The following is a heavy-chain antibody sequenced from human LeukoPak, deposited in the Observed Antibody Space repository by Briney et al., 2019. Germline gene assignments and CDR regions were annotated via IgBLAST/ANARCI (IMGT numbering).Heavy chain of an antibody. CDR2: INGDGRNI. CDR3: ARGDYVNLRYYYYYMDV. Sequence: PGGSLRLSCVASGFTFSSYWMHWVRQDPRKGLVWVSRINGDGRNINYADSVRGRFTISRDNSKNTLYLQMGSLRAEDMAVYYCARGDYVNLRYYYYYMDVWGKGTTVTVSS. V-gene: IGHV3-74*01. CDR1: GFTFSSYW. D-gene: IGHD4-17*01. J-gene: IGHJ6*03.